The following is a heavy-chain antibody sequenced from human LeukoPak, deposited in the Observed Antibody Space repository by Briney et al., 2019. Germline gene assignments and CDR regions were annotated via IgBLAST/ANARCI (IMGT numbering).Heavy chain of an antibody. CDR3: ARTLRPSGSYQLLKGWFDP. V-gene: IGHV4-34*01. Sequence: SETLPLTCAVYGGSFSGYYWSWIRQPPGRGLEWIGEINHSGSTNYNPSLKSRVTISVDTSKNQFSLKLSSVTAADTAVYYCARTLRPSGSYQLLKGWFDPWGQGTLVTVSS. CDR1: GGSFSGYY. CDR2: INHSGST. D-gene: IGHD2-2*01. J-gene: IGHJ5*02.